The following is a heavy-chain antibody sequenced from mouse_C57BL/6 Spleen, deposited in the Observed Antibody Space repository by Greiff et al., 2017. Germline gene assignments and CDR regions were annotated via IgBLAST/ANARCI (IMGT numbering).Heavy chain of an antibody. D-gene: IGHD1-1*01. CDR2: IRSKSSNYAT. Sequence: EVHLVESGGGLVQPKGSLKLSCAASGFTFNTYAMHWVRQAPGKGLEWVARIRSKSSNYATYYADSVKDRLTISRDDSQSMLYLQMHNLKTEDTAMYYCVRDDYGNSLLAWFAYWGQGTLVTVSA. J-gene: IGHJ3*01. V-gene: IGHV10-3*01. CDR3: VRDDYGNSLLAWFAY. CDR1: GFTFNTYA.